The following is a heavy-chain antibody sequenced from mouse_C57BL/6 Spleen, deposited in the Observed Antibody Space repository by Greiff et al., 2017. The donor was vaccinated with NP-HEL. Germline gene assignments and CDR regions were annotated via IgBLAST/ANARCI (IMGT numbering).Heavy chain of an antibody. CDR1: GYAFSSSW. J-gene: IGHJ2*01. CDR2: IYPGDGDT. Sequence: VKLQQSGPELVKPGASVKISCKASGYAFSSSWMNWVKQRPGKGLEWIGRIYPGDGDTNYNGKFKGKATLTADKSSSTAYMQLSSLTSEDSAVYFCARAPITTVVYFDYWGQGTTLTVSS. CDR3: ARAPITTVVYFDY. V-gene: IGHV1-82*01. D-gene: IGHD1-1*01.